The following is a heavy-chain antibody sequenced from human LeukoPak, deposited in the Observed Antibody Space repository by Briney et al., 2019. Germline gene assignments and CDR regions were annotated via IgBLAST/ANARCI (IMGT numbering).Heavy chain of an antibody. CDR1: GYTFTSYA. D-gene: IGHD2-2*01. J-gene: IGHJ5*02. CDR2: INAGNGNT. CDR3: ARVGVVVPAAMEFDP. V-gene: IGHV1-3*01. Sequence: ASVKVSCKASGYTFTSYAMHWVRQAPGRRLEWMGWINAGNGNTKYSQKFQGRVTITRDTSASTAYMELSRLRSDDTAVYYCARVGVVVPAAMEFDPWGQGTLVTVSS.